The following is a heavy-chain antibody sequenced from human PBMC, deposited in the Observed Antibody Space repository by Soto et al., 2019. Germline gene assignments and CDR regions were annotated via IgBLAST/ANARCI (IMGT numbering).Heavy chain of an antibody. J-gene: IGHJ4*02. CDR2: IYYSGST. Sequence: PSETLSLTCTVSGGSISSGGYYWSWIRQHPGKGLEWIGYIYYSGSTYYNPSLKSRVTISVDTSKNQFSLKLSSVTAADTAVYYCARHQYGDYGLNFDYWGQGTLVTVSS. CDR3: ARHQYGDYGLNFDY. CDR1: GGSISSGGYY. D-gene: IGHD4-17*01. V-gene: IGHV4-31*03.